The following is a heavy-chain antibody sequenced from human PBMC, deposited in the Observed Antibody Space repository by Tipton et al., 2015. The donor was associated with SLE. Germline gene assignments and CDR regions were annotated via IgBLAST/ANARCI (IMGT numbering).Heavy chain of an antibody. V-gene: IGHV4-34*01. Sequence: TLSLTCAVYGGSFSGYYWSWIRQPPGKGLEWIGEINHSGSTNYNPSLKSRVTISVDTSKNQFSLKLSSVTAADTAVYYCARRGSYYCFDYWGQGTLVTVSS. CDR2: INHSGST. CDR1: GGSFSGYY. D-gene: IGHD1-26*01. CDR3: ARRGSYYCFDY. J-gene: IGHJ4*02.